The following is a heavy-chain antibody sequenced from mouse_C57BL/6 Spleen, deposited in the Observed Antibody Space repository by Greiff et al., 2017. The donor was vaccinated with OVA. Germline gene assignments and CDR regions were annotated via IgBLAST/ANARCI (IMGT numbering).Heavy chain of an antibody. CDR2: INYDGSST. CDR3: AREARGYSNYDAMDY. D-gene: IGHD2-5*01. CDR1: GFTFSDYY. J-gene: IGHJ4*01. Sequence: EVKLMESEGGLVQPGSSMKLSCTASGFTFSDYYMAWVRQVPEKGLEWVANINYDGSSTYYLDSLKSRFIISRDNAKNILYLQMSSLKSEDTATYYCAREARGYSNYDAMDYWGQGTSVTVSS. V-gene: IGHV5-16*01.